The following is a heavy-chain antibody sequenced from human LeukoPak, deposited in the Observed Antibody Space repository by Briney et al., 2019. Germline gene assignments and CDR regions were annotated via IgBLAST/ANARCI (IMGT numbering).Heavy chain of an antibody. V-gene: IGHV1-46*01. D-gene: IGHD4-23*01. J-gene: IGHJ3*01. CDR1: ENTFTNYY. CDR3: ARDMSTRVTPISYAFDV. CDR2: INPNGDRT. Sequence: GASVKVSCKASENTFTNYYMHWVRQAPGQGLEWLGIINPNGDRTSYAQTFQGRVTMTRDTSTTTVYMELSSLRSEDTAVYYCARDMSTRVTPISYAFDVWGQGTMVTVSS.